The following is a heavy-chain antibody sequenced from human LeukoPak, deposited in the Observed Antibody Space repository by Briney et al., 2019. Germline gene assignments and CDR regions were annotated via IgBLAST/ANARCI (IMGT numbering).Heavy chain of an antibody. Sequence: PSETLSLTCTVSGGSISSYYWSWIRQPPGKGLEWIGYIYYSGSTNYNPSLKSRVTISVDTSKNQFSLKLSSVTAADTAVYYCARDARWFGELYNRFDPWGQGTLVTVSS. J-gene: IGHJ5*02. CDR3: ARDARWFGELYNRFDP. V-gene: IGHV4-59*01. CDR2: IYYSGST. D-gene: IGHD3-10*01. CDR1: GGSISSYY.